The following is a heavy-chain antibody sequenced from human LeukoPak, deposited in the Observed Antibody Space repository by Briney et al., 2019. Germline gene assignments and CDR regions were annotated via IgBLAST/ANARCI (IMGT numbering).Heavy chain of an antibody. V-gene: IGHV3-7*01. CDR3: PRCLRWLSPDY. CDR2: IKQGGSGK. CDR1: GFTFSSYW. Sequence: GGSLRLSCAASGFTFSSYWMSWVRQAPGKGLEWVADIKQGGSGKYYVDSVKGRFTISRDNAKNSLYLQMNSLRAEDTAVYYCPRCLRWLSPDYWGQGTLVTVSS. D-gene: IGHD3-22*01. J-gene: IGHJ4*02.